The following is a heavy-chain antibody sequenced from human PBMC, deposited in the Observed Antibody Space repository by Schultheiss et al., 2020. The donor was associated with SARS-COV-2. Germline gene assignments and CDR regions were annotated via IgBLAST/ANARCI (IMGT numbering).Heavy chain of an antibody. CDR1: GGSFSGYY. D-gene: IGHD3-22*01. V-gene: IGHV4-31*11. J-gene: IGHJ5*02. Sequence: NRSLTCAVYGGSFSGYYWSWIRQHPGKGLEWIGYIYYSGSTYYNPSLKSRVTISVDTSKNQFSLKLSSVTAADTAVYYCARDSFDYYDSSGYAWFDPWGQGTLVTVSS. CDR3: ARDSFDYYDSSGYAWFDP. CDR2: IYYSGST.